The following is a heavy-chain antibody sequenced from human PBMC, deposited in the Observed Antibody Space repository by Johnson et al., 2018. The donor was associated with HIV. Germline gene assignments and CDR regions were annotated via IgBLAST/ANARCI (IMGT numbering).Heavy chain of an antibody. CDR2: IYSGGST. D-gene: IGHD6-13*01. CDR3: ARAIAAAGSSLEDDA. J-gene: IGHJ3*01. V-gene: IGHV3-66*01. CDR1: GFTVSSNY. Sequence: VQLVESGGGVVQPGGSLRLSCAASGFTVSSNYMSWVRQAPGKGLEWVSVIYSGGSTYYVDSVKGRFTISRDNAKNTLYLQMNSLRAEDTAVYYCARAIAAAGSSLEDDAWGQGTMVTVSS.